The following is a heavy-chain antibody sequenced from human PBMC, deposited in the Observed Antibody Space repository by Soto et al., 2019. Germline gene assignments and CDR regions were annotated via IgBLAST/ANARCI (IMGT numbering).Heavy chain of an antibody. D-gene: IGHD2-8*01. J-gene: IGHJ6*02. Sequence: GASLKVSCKTSGYTFSRYGISWVRQAPGQGLEWMGWISGYNGDTNYAQKVQGRVTMTIDTSTYTAYMELRSLTSDDTAIYYCAKNGQPPYYYYGMDVWGQGTTVTVSS. CDR3: AKNGQPPYYYYGMDV. CDR1: GYTFSRYG. V-gene: IGHV1-18*01. CDR2: ISGYNGDT.